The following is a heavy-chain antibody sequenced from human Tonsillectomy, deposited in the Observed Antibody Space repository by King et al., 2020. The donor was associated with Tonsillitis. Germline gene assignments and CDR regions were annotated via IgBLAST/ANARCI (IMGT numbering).Heavy chain of an antibody. Sequence: VQLVESGGGLVQPGGSLRLSCSASGFYFSNYAMSWVRQAPGKGLEWVSTISGNGGSTYHADSVKGRFTISRDHSESTLFLQMNSLRVEDTAVYYCAKEWYRIGWCFDFWGQGSLVTVSS. CDR3: AKEWYRIGWCFDF. CDR2: ISGNGGST. D-gene: IGHD6-19*01. V-gene: IGHV3-23*04. J-gene: IGHJ4*02. CDR1: GFYFSNYA.